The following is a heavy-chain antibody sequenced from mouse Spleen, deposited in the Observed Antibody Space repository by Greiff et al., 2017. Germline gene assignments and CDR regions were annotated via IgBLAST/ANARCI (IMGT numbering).Heavy chain of an antibody. CDR2: IWRGGST. Sequence: VKVVESGPGLVQPSQSLSITCTVSGFSFTSYGVHWVRQSPGKGLEWLGVIWRGGSTDYNAAFMSRLSITKDNSKSQVFFKMNSLQADDTAIYYCAKGSGSSPWFAYWGQGTLFTVSA. CDR3: AKGSGSSPWFAY. D-gene: IGHD1-1*01. J-gene: IGHJ3*01. CDR1: GFSFTSYG. V-gene: IGHV2-5*01.